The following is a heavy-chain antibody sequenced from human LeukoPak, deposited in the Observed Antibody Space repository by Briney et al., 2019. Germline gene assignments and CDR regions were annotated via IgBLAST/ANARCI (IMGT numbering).Heavy chain of an antibody. D-gene: IGHD3-22*01. CDR2: ISGSGGST. V-gene: IGHV3-23*01. Sequence: PGGSLRLSCAASEFTFSSYAMSWVRQAPGKGLEWVSAISGSGGSTYYADSVKGRFTISRDNSKNTLYLQMNSLRAEDTAVYYCAKDTTYYYDSSGCRMFDYWGQGTLVTVSS. J-gene: IGHJ4*02. CDR1: EFTFSSYA. CDR3: AKDTTYYYDSSGCRMFDY.